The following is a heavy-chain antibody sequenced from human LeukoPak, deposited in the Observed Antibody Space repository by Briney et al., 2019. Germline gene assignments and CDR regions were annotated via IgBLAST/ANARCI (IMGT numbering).Heavy chain of an antibody. Sequence: GASLKTSFKASGYHFANYCIGWVRQMPGKGLEWMGIFHGSDSSTRYSPSFQGQVTISADKSISTAYLHWSSLSASDTAMYYCARSPGDGWSYGVDDIWGQGTMVTVSS. V-gene: IGHV5-51*01. CDR3: ARSPGDGWSYGVDDI. J-gene: IGHJ3*02. CDR1: GYHFANYC. D-gene: IGHD5-24*01. CDR2: FHGSDSST.